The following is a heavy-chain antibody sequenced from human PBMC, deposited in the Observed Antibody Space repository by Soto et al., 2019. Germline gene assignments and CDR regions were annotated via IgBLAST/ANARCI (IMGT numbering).Heavy chain of an antibody. J-gene: IGHJ6*02. CDR1: GFSLSTSGVG. CDR3: AHGHIRQAAGTVHYYYYGMDV. CDR2: IYWDDDK. D-gene: IGHD6-13*01. Sequence: QITLKESGPTLVKPTQTLTLTCTFSGFSLSTSGVGVGWIRQPPGKALEWLALIYWDDDKRYSPSLKSRLTITKDTSKNQVVLTMTNMDPVDTATYYCAHGHIRQAAGTVHYYYYGMDVWGQGTTVTVSS. V-gene: IGHV2-5*02.